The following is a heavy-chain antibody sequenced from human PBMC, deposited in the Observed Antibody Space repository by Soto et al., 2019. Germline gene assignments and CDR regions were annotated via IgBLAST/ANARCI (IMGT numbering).Heavy chain of an antibody. Sequence: QVQLQESGPGLVKPSETLSLMCTVSGGSISSNYWSWIRQPPGKGLEYIGYIYYSGSTNYNPSLKSRTTISEDTAKNQSSLKLSSVTAADTAVYYCARGGGPPDYWGQGTLVTVSS. CDR2: IYYSGST. V-gene: IGHV4-59*01. CDR1: GGSISSNY. CDR3: ARGGGPPDY. J-gene: IGHJ4*02. D-gene: IGHD3-10*01.